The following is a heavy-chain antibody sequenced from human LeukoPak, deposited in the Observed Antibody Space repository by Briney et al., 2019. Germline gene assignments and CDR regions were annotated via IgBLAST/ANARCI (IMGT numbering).Heavy chain of an antibody. D-gene: IGHD3-22*01. CDR3: AAREDYYDSSGYYREYFQH. V-gene: IGHV4-59*01. CDR1: GGSISSYY. CDR2: IYYSGST. J-gene: IGHJ1*01. Sequence: SETLSLTCTVSGGSISSYYWSWIRQPPGKGLEWIGYIYYSGSTNYNPSLKSRVTISVDTSKNQFSLKLSSVTAADTAVYYCAAREDYYDSSGYYREYFQHWGQGTLVTVSS.